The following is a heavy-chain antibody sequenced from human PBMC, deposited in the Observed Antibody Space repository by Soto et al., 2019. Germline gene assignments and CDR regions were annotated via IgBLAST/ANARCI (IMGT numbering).Heavy chain of an antibody. V-gene: IGHV3-48*01. CDR1: GFTFSTHS. CDR3: VFDLWLVPTV. D-gene: IGHD6-19*01. Sequence: EVQLVESGGGLVQPGGSLKLSCAASGFTFSTHSMNWVRQAPGRGLEWVSYIHSSSSWEVYADSVRGRFTVSRDNAKNSLYLQMSSLRADDTAVYYCVFDLWLVPTVWGKGTTVTVSS. J-gene: IGHJ6*04. CDR2: IHSSSSWE.